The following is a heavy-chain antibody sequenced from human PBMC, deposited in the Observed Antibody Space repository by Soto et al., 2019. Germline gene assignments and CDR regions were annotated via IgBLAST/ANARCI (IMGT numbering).Heavy chain of an antibody. D-gene: IGHD2-8*01. CDR2: IGVGSGNR. CDR1: GFTFTSSA. J-gene: IGHJ4*02. CDR3: AALGVNFDH. V-gene: IGHV1-58*01. Sequence: QMQLVQSGPEVKKPGTSVKVSCKASGFTFTSSAVQWVRQARGQRLEWIGWIGVGSGNRHYAQKFQERVTITRDMSTNTAYMELSSLRSEYTAVYYCAALGVNFDHWGQGTLVTVSS.